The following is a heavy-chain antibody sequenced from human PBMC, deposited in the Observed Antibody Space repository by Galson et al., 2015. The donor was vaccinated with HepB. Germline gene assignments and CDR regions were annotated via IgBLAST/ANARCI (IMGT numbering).Heavy chain of an antibody. J-gene: IGHJ4*02. CDR2: INWNGGFT. Sequence: SLRLSCAASKFTFSDYAMSWVRQAPGKGPEWVSGINWNGGFTAYADAVKGRLNISRDNAKNSLYLQMSSRRAEDTAFYYCARGGTLFGVVMDYWGQGILVTVSS. D-gene: IGHD3-3*01. CDR1: KFTFSDYA. V-gene: IGHV3-20*04. CDR3: ARGGTLFGVVMDY.